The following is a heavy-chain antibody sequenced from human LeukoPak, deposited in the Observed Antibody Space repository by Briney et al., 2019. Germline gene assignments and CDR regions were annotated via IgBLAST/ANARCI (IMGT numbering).Heavy chain of an antibody. CDR1: GGSISSSYW. Sequence: PSGTLSLTCAVSGGSISSSYWWSWIRQPPGKGLEWIGEIYHSGSTNYNLSLKSRVTISVDKSKNQFSLKLNSVTAADTAVYHCARDYCTSTTCPNWFDPWGQGTLVTVSS. CDR3: ARDYCTSTTCPNWFDP. CDR2: IYHSGST. D-gene: IGHD2-2*01. J-gene: IGHJ5*02. V-gene: IGHV4-4*02.